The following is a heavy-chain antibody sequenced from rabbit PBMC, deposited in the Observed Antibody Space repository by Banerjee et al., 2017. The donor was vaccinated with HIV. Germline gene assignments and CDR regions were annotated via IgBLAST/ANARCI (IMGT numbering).Heavy chain of an antibody. CDR3: ARNYVNAFDP. V-gene: IGHV1S45*01. D-gene: IGHD1-1*01. J-gene: IGHJ2*01. CDR2: IDAGSSGFT. CDR1: GVSFSVSSY. Sequence: QEQLEESGGDLVKPGASLTLTCIASGVSFSVSSYMCWVRQAPGKGLEWIACIDAGSSGFTYAATWAKGRFTCSKTSSTTVTLQMTSLTVADTATYFCARNYVNAFDPWGPGTLVTVS.